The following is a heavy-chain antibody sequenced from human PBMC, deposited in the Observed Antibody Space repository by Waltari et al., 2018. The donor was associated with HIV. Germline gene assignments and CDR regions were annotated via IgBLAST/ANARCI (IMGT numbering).Heavy chain of an antibody. CDR2: IIPIFGTA. V-gene: IGHV1-69*06. Sequence: QVQLVQSGAEVKKPGPSVKVSCKASGGTFSSHAISWVRQAPGQGLDWMGGIIPIFGTANAARKFQGRVTITADKATSTGYMGRSSLRAEDTAVYDCARDPGSSTYYYGMDVWGQGTTVTVSS. CDR1: GGTFSSHA. CDR3: ARDPGSSTYYYGMDV. D-gene: IGHD6-13*01. J-gene: IGHJ6*02.